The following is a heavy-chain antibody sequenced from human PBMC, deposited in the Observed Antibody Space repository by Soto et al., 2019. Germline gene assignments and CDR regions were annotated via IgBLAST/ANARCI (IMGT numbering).Heavy chain of an antibody. V-gene: IGHV4-30-4*01. CDR1: GGSISSVDYY. D-gene: IGHD2-2*01. CDR3: ARVHPDIVVVPAAPGSAFDI. Sequence: SETLSLTCTVSGGSISSVDYYWSWIRQPPGKGLEWIGYIYYSGSTYYNPSLKSRVTISVDTSKNQFSLKLSSVTAADTAVYYCARVHPDIVVVPAAPGSAFDIWGQGTMVTASS. J-gene: IGHJ3*02. CDR2: IYYSGST.